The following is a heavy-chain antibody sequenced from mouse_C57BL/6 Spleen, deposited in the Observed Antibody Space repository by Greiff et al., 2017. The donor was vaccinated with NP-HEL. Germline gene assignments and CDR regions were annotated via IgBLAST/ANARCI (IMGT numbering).Heavy chain of an antibody. V-gene: IGHV1-19*01. CDR3: ARGNSSYDYFDY. Sequence: EVKLQESGPVLVKPGASVKMSCKASGYTFTDYYMNWVKQSHGKSLEWIGVINPYNGGTSYNQKFKGKATLTVDKSSSTAYMELNSLTSEDSAVYYCARGNSSYDYFDYWGQGTTLTVSS. CDR1: GYTFTDYY. J-gene: IGHJ2*01. D-gene: IGHD1-1*01. CDR2: INPYNGGT.